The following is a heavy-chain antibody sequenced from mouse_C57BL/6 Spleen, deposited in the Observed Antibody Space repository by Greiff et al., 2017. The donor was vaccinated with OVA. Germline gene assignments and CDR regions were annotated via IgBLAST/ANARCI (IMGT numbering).Heavy chain of an antibody. D-gene: IGHD2-4*01. CDR1: GYTFTDYY. J-gene: IGHJ2*01. V-gene: IGHV1-19*01. CDR2: INPYNGGT. CDR3: ARRDYDVVDY. Sequence: EVQLQQSGPVLVKPGASVKMSCKASGYTFTDYYMNWVKQSHGKSLEWIGVINPYNGGTSYNQKFKGKATLTVDKSSSTAYMELNSLTSEDSAVYYCARRDYDVVDYWGQGTTLTVSS.